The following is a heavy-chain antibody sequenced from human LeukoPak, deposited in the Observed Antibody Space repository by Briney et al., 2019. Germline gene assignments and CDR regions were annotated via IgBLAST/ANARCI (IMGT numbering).Heavy chain of an antibody. CDR2: ISGGGGRT. D-gene: IGHD5-18*01. CDR1: GFTFSTYD. CDR3: ATTWSGYSYGYLDY. V-gene: IGHV3-23*01. J-gene: IGHJ4*02. Sequence: GGSLRLSCAASGFTFSTYDMSWVRQAPGKGLEWVSAISGGGGRTYYADSVKGRFTISRDNSKNTLYLQMNSLRAEDTAVYYCATTWSGYSYGYLDYWGQGTLVTVSS.